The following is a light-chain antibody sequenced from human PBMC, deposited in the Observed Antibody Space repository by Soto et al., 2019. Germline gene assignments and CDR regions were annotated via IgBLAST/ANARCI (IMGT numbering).Light chain of an antibody. V-gene: IGKV3-20*01. CDR1: QSVSSSY. CDR3: QQYGSSPPWT. J-gene: IGKJ1*01. Sequence: EIVLTQSPGPLSLSPGERATLSCRASQSVSSSYLAWYQQKPGQAPRLLIYGASSRATGIPDRFSGSGSGTDFPITISRLEPEDFAVYYCQQYGSSPPWTFGQGTKVEIK. CDR2: GAS.